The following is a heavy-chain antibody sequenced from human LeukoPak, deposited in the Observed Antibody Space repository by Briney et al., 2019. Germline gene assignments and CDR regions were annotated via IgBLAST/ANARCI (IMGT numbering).Heavy chain of an antibody. CDR1: GGSISSSSHS. J-gene: IGHJ4*02. Sequence: SSETLSLTCKVSGGSISSSSHSWAWIRQPPGKGLEWIGTIYYSGSTYYNPSLKSRVTISVDTSKNQFSLKLSSVTAADTAVYYCAKNYYVFWSGYSLDYWGREPLVTVSS. CDR3: AKNYYVFWSGYSLDY. CDR2: IYYSGST. D-gene: IGHD3-3*01. V-gene: IGHV4-39*07.